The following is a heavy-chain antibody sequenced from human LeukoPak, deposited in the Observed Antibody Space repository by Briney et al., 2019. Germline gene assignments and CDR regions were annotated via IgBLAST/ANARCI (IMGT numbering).Heavy chain of an antibody. Sequence: SETPSLTCTVSGGSISSYYWSWIRQPAGKGLEWIGRIYTSGSTNYNPSLKSRVTISVDTSKNQFSLKLSSVTAADTAVYYCARLVVVAATFDYWGQGTLVTVSS. J-gene: IGHJ4*02. V-gene: IGHV4-4*07. CDR2: IYTSGST. CDR1: GGSISSYY. D-gene: IGHD2-15*01. CDR3: ARLVVVAATFDY.